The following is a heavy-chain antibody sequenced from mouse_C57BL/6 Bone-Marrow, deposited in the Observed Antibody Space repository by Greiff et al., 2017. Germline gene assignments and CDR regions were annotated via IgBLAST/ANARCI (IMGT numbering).Heavy chain of an antibody. CDR1: GYTFTSYW. CDR2: IDPSDSYT. V-gene: IGHV1-59*01. J-gene: IGHJ1*03. CDR3: ARWLTGTSDWYFDV. D-gene: IGHD4-1*01. Sequence: QVHVKQPGAELVRPGTSVKLSCKASGYTFTSYWMHWVKQRPGQGLEWIGVIDPSDSYTNYNQKFKGKATLTVDTSSSTAYMQLSSLTSEDSAVYYCARWLTGTSDWYFDVWGTGTTVTVSS.